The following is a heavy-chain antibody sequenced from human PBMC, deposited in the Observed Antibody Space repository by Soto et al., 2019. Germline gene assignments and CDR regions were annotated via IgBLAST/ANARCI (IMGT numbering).Heavy chain of an antibody. D-gene: IGHD1-26*01. CDR3: ARDQVGSGNYDY. CDR2: VSSVGSSK. V-gene: IGHV3-30-3*01. Sequence: QVQLVESGGGVVQPGRSLRLSCAASGFTFNSYAMHWVRQAPGKGLEWVAVVSSVGSSKYYADSVKGRFTISRDNYKNTLSLEMNSLRAEDTALYYCARDQVGSGNYDYWGQGTLVTVSS. J-gene: IGHJ4*02. CDR1: GFTFNSYA.